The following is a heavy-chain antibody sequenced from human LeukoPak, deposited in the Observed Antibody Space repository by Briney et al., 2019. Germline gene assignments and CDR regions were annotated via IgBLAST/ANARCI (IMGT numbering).Heavy chain of an antibody. D-gene: IGHD6-13*01. J-gene: IGHJ4*02. CDR1: GFTFSSYT. V-gene: IGHV3-21*01. CDR3: ARAQIEAAGSFDY. Sequence: PGGSLRLSCAASGFTFSSYTMNWVRQAPGMGLEWVSSIGSSSTYIYNADSVKGRFTISRDNAKNSLYLQMNSLRAEDTAVYYCARAQIEAAGSFDYWGQGTLVTVSS. CDR2: IGSSSTYI.